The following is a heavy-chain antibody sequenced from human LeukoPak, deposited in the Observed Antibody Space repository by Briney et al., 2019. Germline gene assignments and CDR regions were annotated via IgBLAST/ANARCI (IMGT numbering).Heavy chain of an antibody. Sequence: GGSLRLSCAASGFTFRNYYIHWVRQAPGKGLEYVSVISNNGGTTYYANSVKGRFTISRDNTKNTVYLQMGSVRADDMAVYYCARDLSGGGLDYWGQGTLVTVSS. CDR3: ARDLSGGGLDY. J-gene: IGHJ4*02. D-gene: IGHD3-10*01. CDR2: ISNNGGTT. V-gene: IGHV3-64*01. CDR1: GFTFRNYY.